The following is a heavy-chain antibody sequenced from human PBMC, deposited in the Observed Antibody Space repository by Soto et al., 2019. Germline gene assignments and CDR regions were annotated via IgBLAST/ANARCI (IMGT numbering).Heavy chain of an antibody. V-gene: IGHV4-4*02. Sequence: PSETLSLTCAVSGGSTSSSNWWSWVRQPPGKGLEWIGEIYHSGSTNYNPSLKSRVTISVDKSKNQFSLKLSSVTAADTAVYYCSSYESGFGVVIKWGKGTLVTVSS. CDR3: SSYESGFGVVIK. D-gene: IGHD3-3*01. CDR1: GGSTSSSNW. J-gene: IGHJ4*02. CDR2: IYHSGST.